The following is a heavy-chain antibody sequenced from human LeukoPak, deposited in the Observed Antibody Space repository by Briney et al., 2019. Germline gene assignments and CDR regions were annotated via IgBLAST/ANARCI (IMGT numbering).Heavy chain of an antibody. Sequence: PGGSLRLSCAASGFTFSSYPISWVRQAPGKGLEWVSAISGSGRFTYFAESVKGRFAISRDNSNTTVYLHMHSLSVEDTAIYYCAARSRKTMIDIGWGQGTLVTVSS. CDR2: ISGSGRFT. CDR1: GFTFSSYP. V-gene: IGHV3-23*01. D-gene: IGHD3-22*01. CDR3: AARSRKTMIDIG. J-gene: IGHJ4*02.